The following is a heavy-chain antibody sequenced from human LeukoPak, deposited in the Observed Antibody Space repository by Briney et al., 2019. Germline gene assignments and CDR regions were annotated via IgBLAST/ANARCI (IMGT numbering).Heavy chain of an antibody. J-gene: IGHJ4*02. CDR1: GFSLTNSGVG. Sequence: SGPTLVNPTHTLTLPCTFSGFSLTNSGVGVGWIRQPPGKALECLALIYWDDDKRYSPSLKNRLTITKDTSKNQVVLTMTNMDPVDTATYYCAHTLTGRWNPDFDYWGQGTLVTVSS. CDR3: AHTLTGRWNPDFDY. V-gene: IGHV2-5*02. CDR2: IYWDDDK. D-gene: IGHD1-1*01.